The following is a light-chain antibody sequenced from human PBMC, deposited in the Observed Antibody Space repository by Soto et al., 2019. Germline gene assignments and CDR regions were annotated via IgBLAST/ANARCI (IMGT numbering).Light chain of an antibody. CDR3: QQYGTSPRP. V-gene: IGKV3-20*01. J-gene: IGKJ1*01. CDR1: ESVSSNY. CDR2: GAS. Sequence: VVTESPGAVSLSPGERATLSCRATESVSSNYLAWYQQKPGQAPRVLIYGASIRATGIPDRFSGSGSETDFTLTISRLEPEDFAVYYCQQYGTSPRPFAQGTKVAIK.